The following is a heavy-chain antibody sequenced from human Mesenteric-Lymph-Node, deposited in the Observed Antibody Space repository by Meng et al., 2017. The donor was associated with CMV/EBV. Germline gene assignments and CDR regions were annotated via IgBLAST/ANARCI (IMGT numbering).Heavy chain of an antibody. D-gene: IGHD2-2*01. Sequence: GGSLRLSCAASGFIFSDDFMTWIRQAPGKGLEWVAYIGRDGSTIYYADSVRGRFTISRDNSKNTLYLQMNSLRAEDTAVYYCAREEGLGCSSTSHLTQFGVVILPPDYWGQGTLVTVSS. CDR1: GFIFSDDF. CDR3: AREEGLGCSSTSHLTQFGVVILPPDY. V-gene: IGHV3-11*04. J-gene: IGHJ4*02. CDR2: IGRDGSTI.